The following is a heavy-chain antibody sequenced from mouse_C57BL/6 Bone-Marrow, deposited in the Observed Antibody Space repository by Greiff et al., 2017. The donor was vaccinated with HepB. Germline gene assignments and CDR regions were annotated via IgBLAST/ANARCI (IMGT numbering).Heavy chain of an antibody. Sequence: EVQLQQSGPELVKPGASVKIPCKASGYTYTDYNMDWVKQSHGKSLEWIGDINPNNGGTNYNQKFKGKATLTVDKSSSTAYMELRSLTSEDTAVYYCARAGVYGSSSPWFAYWGQGTLVTVSA. V-gene: IGHV1-18*01. CDR3: ARAGVYGSSSPWFAY. D-gene: IGHD1-1*01. CDR2: INPNNGGT. J-gene: IGHJ3*01. CDR1: GYTYTDYN.